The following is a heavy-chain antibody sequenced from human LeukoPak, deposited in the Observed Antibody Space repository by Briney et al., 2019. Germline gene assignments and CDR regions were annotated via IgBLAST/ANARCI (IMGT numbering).Heavy chain of an antibody. Sequence: VASVKVSCKASEGTFSNSAISWVRQAPGQGLEWMGGIIPIFGTANYAQKFQGRVTITADESTSTAYMELSSLRSEDTAVYYCARGQGNFDALSAFDIWGQGTMVTVSS. CDR1: EGTFSNSA. CDR2: IIPIFGTA. D-gene: IGHD2-2*01. CDR3: ARGQGNFDALSAFDI. V-gene: IGHV1-69*13. J-gene: IGHJ3*02.